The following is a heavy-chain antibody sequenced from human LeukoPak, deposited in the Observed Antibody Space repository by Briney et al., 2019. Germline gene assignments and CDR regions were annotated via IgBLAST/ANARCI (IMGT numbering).Heavy chain of an antibody. CDR1: GYTFTSYD. V-gene: IGHV1-8*02. D-gene: IGHD3-3*01. CDR2: MNPNSGNT. CDR3: ARGSYTIFGVADYYFDY. Sequence: ASVKVSCKASGYTFTSYDINWVRQATGQGLEWMGWMNPNSGNTGYAQKFQGRVTITRNTSISTAYMELSSLRSEDTAVYYCARGSYTIFGVADYYFDYWGQGTLVTVSS. J-gene: IGHJ4*02.